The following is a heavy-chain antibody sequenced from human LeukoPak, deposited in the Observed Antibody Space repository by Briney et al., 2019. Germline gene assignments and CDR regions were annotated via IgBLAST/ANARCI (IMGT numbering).Heavy chain of an antibody. CDR2: IYTSGST. CDR3: ARENSGSYREFDY. CDR1: GGSISSYY. V-gene: IGHV4-4*07. Sequence: SETLSLTCTVSGGSISSYYWSWIRQPAGKGLEWIGRIYTSGSTNYNASLKSRVSMSVDTSKNQFSLKLSSVTAADTAVFYCARENSGSYREFDYWGQGTLATVS. J-gene: IGHJ4*02. D-gene: IGHD1-26*01.